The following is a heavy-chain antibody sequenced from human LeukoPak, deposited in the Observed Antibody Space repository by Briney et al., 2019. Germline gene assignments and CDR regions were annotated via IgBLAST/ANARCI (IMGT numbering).Heavy chain of an antibody. CDR3: SRLSLAVAGDDFDY. V-gene: IGHV4-61*09. CDR1: GRPLSSGTYY. Sequence: SETLSLTCTVSGRPLSSGTYYWSWIRQPAGKGLEGFGHIFTSGSTNYNPSLKSRVTISLDTSKNQFSLKLSSVTAADTAVYYCSRLSLAVAGDDFDYWVRGSMVGVSS. J-gene: IGHJ4*02. CDR2: IFTSGST. D-gene: IGHD6-19*01.